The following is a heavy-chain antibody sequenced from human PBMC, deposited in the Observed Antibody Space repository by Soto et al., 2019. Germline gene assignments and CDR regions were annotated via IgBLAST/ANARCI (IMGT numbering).Heavy chain of an antibody. Sequence: GGSLRLSCAASGFTFSSYSMNWVRQAPGKGLEWVSYISSSSSTIYYADSVKGRFTISRDNAKNSLYLQMNSLRAEDTAVYYCARDYGDYTWTEYFQHWGQGTLVTVSS. CDR3: ARDYGDYTWTEYFQH. CDR2: ISSSSSTI. V-gene: IGHV3-48*01. CDR1: GFTFSSYS. D-gene: IGHD4-17*01. J-gene: IGHJ1*01.